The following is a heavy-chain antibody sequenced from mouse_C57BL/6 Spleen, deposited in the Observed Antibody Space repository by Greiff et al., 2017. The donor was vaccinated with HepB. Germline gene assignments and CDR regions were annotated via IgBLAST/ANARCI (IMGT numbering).Heavy chain of an antibody. J-gene: IGHJ3*01. V-gene: IGHV1-80*01. Sequence: QVQLKQSGAELVKPGASVKISCKASGYAFSSYWMNWVKQRPGKGLEWIGQIYPGDGDTNYNGKFKGKATLTADKSSSTAYMQLSSLTSEDSAVYFCARRGTDSWFLTGAKGLWSLSLQ. CDR2: IYPGDGDT. CDR1: GYAFSSYW. D-gene: IGHD2-13*01. CDR3: ARRGTDSWFLT.